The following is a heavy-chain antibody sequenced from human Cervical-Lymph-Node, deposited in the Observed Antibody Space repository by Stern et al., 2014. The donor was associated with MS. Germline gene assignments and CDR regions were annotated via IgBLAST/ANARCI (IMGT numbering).Heavy chain of an antibody. D-gene: IGHD2-2*01. CDR2: ISTRSNYR. J-gene: IGHJ4*02. V-gene: IGHV3-21*01. CDR1: GFTFSRYT. CDR3: ARDTYTSSYFDS. Sequence: VQLVQSGGGLVKPGGSLRLSCVTSGFTFSRYTMNWVRQAPGKGLEWVSSISTRSNYRYYADSVKGRFTISRDNAKNSLSLQMNSLRAEDTAVYYCARDTYTSSYFDSWGQGTLVTVSS.